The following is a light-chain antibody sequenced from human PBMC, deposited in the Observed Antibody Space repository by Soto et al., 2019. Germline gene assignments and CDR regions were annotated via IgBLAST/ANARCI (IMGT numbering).Light chain of an antibody. V-gene: IGKV3-15*01. J-gene: IGKJ1*01. Sequence: EIVMTQSPASLSVSPRETATLSCRASQSISRYLAWYQHKPGQAPRLLIHDASTRATGVPARFSASGSGTEFTLTISSLQSEDSAIYYCHQYTDWPRTFGQGTKVEIK. CDR2: DAS. CDR3: HQYTDWPRT. CDR1: QSISRY.